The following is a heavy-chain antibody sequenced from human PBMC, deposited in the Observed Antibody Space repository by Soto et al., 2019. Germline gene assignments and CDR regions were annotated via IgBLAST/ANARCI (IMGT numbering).Heavy chain of an antibody. CDR3: ARSIVVVLKSAFDI. Sequence: QVQLVESGGGGVQPGRSLRLSCAASGFTFSSYAMNWVRQAPGKGLEWVAVISYDGSSKYFADSVKGRFTISRYNSKNTVYLLMNSLRAEDTAVYYCARSIVVVLKSAFDIWGQGTMVTVSS. CDR1: GFTFSSYA. CDR2: ISYDGSSK. J-gene: IGHJ3*02. V-gene: IGHV3-30-3*01. D-gene: IGHD2-15*01.